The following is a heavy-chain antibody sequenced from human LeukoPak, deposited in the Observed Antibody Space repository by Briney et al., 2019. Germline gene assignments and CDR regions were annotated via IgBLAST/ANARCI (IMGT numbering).Heavy chain of an antibody. Sequence: RSSETLSLTCTVSGGSISSGSYYWSWIRQPAGKGLEWIGRIYTSGSTNYNPSLKSRVTISVDTSKNQFSLKLSSVTAADTAVYYCARDREEYYFDYWGQGTLVTVSS. CDR3: ARDREEYYFDY. CDR1: GGSISSGSYY. D-gene: IGHD1-26*01. CDR2: IYTSGST. V-gene: IGHV4-61*02. J-gene: IGHJ4*02.